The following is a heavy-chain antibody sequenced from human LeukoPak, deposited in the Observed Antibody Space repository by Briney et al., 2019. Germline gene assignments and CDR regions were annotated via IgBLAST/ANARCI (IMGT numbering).Heavy chain of an antibody. CDR1: GDSISTSSYF. J-gene: IGHJ4*02. CDR2: IYYSGST. Sequence: SETLSLTCTVSGDSISTSSYFWGWIRQPPGKGLEWLGSIYYSGSTYYNPSLKSRVTISVDTSKNQFSLNLYSVTAADTAVFYCARSFYYDYRQIDYWGQGTLVTVSS. V-gene: IGHV4-39*01. D-gene: IGHD3-22*01. CDR3: ARSFYYDYRQIDY.